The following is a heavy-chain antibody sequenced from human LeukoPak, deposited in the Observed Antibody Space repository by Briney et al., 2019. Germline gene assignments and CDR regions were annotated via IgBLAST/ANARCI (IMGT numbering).Heavy chain of an antibody. V-gene: IGHV3-30*03. CDR2: ISYDGSNK. Sequence: PGGSLRLSCAASGFTFSSYGMHWFRQAPGKGLEWVAVISYDGSNKYYADSVKGRFTISRDNSKNTVYLQMNSLRAEDTAVYYCARDPEGYYGSGSNGAFDIWGQGTLVTVSS. CDR1: GFTFSSYG. J-gene: IGHJ3*02. CDR3: ARDPEGYYGSGSNGAFDI. D-gene: IGHD3-10*01.